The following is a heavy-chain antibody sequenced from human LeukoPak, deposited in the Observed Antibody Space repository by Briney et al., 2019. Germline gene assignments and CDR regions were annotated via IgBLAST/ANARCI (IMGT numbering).Heavy chain of an antibody. D-gene: IGHD2-2*01. J-gene: IGHJ4*02. V-gene: IGHV4-31*03. CDR3: ARASPCSTSRYPDY. CDR2: IYYSGST. CDR1: GGSISSGGYY. Sequence: SETLSLTCTVSGGSISSGGYYWSWIRQHPGKGLEWIGYIYYSGSTYYNPSLKSRVTISVDTSKNQFSLKLSSVTAADTAVYYCARASPCSTSRYPDYWGQGTLVTVSS.